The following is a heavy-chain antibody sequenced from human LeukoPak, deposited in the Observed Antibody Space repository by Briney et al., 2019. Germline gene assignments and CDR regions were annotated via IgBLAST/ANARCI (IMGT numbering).Heavy chain of an antibody. CDR3: AREIYYGDRDAFDI. CDR2: IKQDGSEK. V-gene: IGHV3-7*01. D-gene: IGHD4-17*01. J-gene: IGHJ3*02. Sequence: GGSLRLSCAASGFTFSSYEMNWVRQAPGKGLEWVANIKQDGSEKYYVDSVKGRFTISRDNAKNSLYLQMNSLRAEDTAVYYCAREIYYGDRDAFDIWGQGTMVTVSS. CDR1: GFTFSSYE.